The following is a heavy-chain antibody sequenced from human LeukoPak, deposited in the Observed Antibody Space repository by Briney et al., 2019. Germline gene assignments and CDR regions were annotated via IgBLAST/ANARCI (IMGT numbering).Heavy chain of an antibody. Sequence: SETLSLTCAVYGGSFSGYYWSWNRQPPGKGLEWIGEINHSGSTNYNPSLKSRVTISVDTSKNQFSLKLSSVTAADTAVYYCARGGSLIVVVPAAPYYYGMDVWGKGTTVTVSS. V-gene: IGHV4-34*01. D-gene: IGHD2-2*01. J-gene: IGHJ6*04. CDR3: ARGGSLIVVVPAAPYYYGMDV. CDR2: INHSGST. CDR1: GGSFSGYY.